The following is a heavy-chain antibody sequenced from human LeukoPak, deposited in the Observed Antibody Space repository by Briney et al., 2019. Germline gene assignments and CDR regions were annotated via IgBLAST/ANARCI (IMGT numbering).Heavy chain of an antibody. D-gene: IGHD3-3*01. J-gene: IGHJ4*02. V-gene: IGHV7-4-1*02. CDR2: INTNTGNP. CDR3: ARVHRYYDFWSGYYTSVGDNYFDY. CDR1: GGTFSSYA. Sequence: ASVKVSCKASGGTFSSYAISWVRQAPGQGLEWMGWINTNTGNPTYAQGFTGRFVFSLDTSVSTAYLQISSLKAEDTAVYYCARVHRYYDFWSGYYTSVGDNYFDYWGQGTLVTVSS.